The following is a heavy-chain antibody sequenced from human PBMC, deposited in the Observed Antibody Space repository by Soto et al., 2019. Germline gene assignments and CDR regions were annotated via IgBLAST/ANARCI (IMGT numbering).Heavy chain of an antibody. V-gene: IGHV4-34*01. CDR1: GGSFSGYY. CDR2: INHSGST. CDR3: AREGMGGSIYYYGMDV. D-gene: IGHD3-16*01. Sequence: SETLSLTCTVYGGSFSGYYWSWIRQPPGKGLEWIGEINHSGSTNYNPSLKSRVTISVDTSKNQSSLKLSSVTAADTAVYYCAREGMGGSIYYYGMDVWGQGTTVTVSS. J-gene: IGHJ6*02.